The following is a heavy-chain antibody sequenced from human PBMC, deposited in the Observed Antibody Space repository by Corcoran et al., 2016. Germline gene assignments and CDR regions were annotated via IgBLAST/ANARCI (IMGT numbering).Heavy chain of an antibody. J-gene: IGHJ4*02. CDR1: GFTFSGSA. D-gene: IGHD1-26*01. Sequence: EVQLVESGGGLVQPGGSLKLSCAASGFTFSGSAMHWVRQASGKGLEWVGRIRSKANSYATAYAASVKGRFTIPRDDSKNTAYLQMNSLKTEDTAGYYWTRLVGATPFDYWGQGTLVTVSS. CDR3: TRLVGATPFDY. V-gene: IGHV3-73*02. CDR2: IRSKANSYAT.